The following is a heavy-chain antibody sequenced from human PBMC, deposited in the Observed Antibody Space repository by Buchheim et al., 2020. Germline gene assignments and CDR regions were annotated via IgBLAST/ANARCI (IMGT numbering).Heavy chain of an antibody. CDR2: ISSSSGTT. J-gene: IGHJ4*02. Sequence: EVHLVESGGGLVQPGGSLRLSCAVSGLTFSSYEMNWVRQAPGKGLEWLSYISSSSGTTHYADSVKGRFTISRYNSRNSLYLQMNSLRAEDTAVYYYARDQLGSDLPFDYWGQGT. V-gene: IGHV3-48*03. CDR3: ARDQLGSDLPFDY. D-gene: IGHD7-27*01. CDR1: GLTFSSYE.